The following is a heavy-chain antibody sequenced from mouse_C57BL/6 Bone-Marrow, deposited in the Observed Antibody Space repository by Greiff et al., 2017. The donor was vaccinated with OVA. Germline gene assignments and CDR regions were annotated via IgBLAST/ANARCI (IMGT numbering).Heavy chain of an antibody. D-gene: IGHD6-2*01. Sequence: EVQLQESGPELVKPGASVKISCKASGYSFTGYYMNWVKQSPEKSLEWIGEINPSTGGTTYNQKFKAKATLTVDKSSSTAYMQLKSLTSEDSAVYYCARQSLENYWGQGTTLTVSS. J-gene: IGHJ2*01. CDR1: GYSFTGYY. CDR2: INPSTGGT. CDR3: ARQSLENY. V-gene: IGHV1-42*01.